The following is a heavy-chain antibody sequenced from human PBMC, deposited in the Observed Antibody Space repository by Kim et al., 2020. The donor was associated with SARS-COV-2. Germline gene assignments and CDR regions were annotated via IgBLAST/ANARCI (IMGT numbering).Heavy chain of an antibody. J-gene: IGHJ3*02. Sequence: YADSVKGRFTISRDNSKNTLYLQMNSLRAEDTAVYYCARDWVNGGRAFDIWGQGTMVTVSS. CDR3: ARDWVNGGRAFDI. V-gene: IGHV3-53*01. D-gene: IGHD3-16*01.